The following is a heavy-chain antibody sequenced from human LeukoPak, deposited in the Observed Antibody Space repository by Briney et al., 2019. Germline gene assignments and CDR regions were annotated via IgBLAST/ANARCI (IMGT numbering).Heavy chain of an antibody. J-gene: IGHJ5*01. D-gene: IGHD3-10*01. V-gene: IGHV3-7*01. CDR3: AKEGAYPIITYDS. CDR2: IKGDGNEK. Sequence: GGSLRLSCAASGFTFSSYWMNWVRQAPGKGLEWVANIKGDGNEKNYVDSVKGRFSISRDNAKNSLYLQMDSLRAEDTAVYYCAKEGAYPIITYDSWGKGALVTVSS. CDR1: GFTFSSYW.